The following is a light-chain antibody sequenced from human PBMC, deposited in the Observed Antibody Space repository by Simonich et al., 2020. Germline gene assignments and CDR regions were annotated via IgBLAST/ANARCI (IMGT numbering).Light chain of an antibody. CDR2: DTS. Sequence: EIVLTQSPATLSLSPGERATLSCRARQSVSSYLAWYQQTPGQAPRLLNYDTSNRATGIPARFSGSGSGTDFTLTISSLEPEDFAVYYCQQRSNWPPALTFGGGTKVEIK. CDR3: QQRSNWPPALT. V-gene: IGKV3-11*01. CDR1: QSVSSY. J-gene: IGKJ4*01.